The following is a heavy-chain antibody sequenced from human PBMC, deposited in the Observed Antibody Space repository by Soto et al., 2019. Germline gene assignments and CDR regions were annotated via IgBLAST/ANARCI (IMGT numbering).Heavy chain of an antibody. CDR2: ISSSGSTI. CDR3: ARIDTKSVLVSFDI. J-gene: IGHJ3*02. Sequence: AGGSLRLSCAGSGFTFSDYYMSWIRQAPGKGLEWVSYISSSGSTIYYADSVKGRFTISRDNAKNSLYLQMNSLRAEDTAVYYCARIDTKSVLVSFDIWGQGTMVTVSS. D-gene: IGHD2-2*01. V-gene: IGHV3-11*01. CDR1: GFTFSDYY.